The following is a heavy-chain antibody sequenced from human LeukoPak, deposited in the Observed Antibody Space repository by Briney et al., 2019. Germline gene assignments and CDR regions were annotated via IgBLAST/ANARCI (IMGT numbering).Heavy chain of an antibody. D-gene: IGHD3-22*01. Sequence: ASVEVSCKASGYTFPNYGISWVRQAPGQGLEWMGWISAYNGNTNYAQKLQGRVTMTTDTSTSTVYMDVRSLRSDDTAVYYCARDGHRRYHYDSSGREDAFDIWGQGTMVTVSS. CDR1: GYTFPNYG. V-gene: IGHV1-18*01. J-gene: IGHJ3*02. CDR3: ARDGHRRYHYDSSGREDAFDI. CDR2: ISAYNGNT.